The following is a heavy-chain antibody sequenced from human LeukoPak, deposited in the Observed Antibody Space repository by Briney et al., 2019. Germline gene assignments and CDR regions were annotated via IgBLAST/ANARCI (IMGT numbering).Heavy chain of an antibody. CDR1: GFNFFNTG. CDR3: VQDWAWGAFAY. D-gene: IGHD7-27*01. Sequence: GGSLRLSCTVSGFNFFNTGMGWVRQAPGKGLEWVSGISGDAGRTYYADSVKGRFTIYRDNSKNTLYLQMNSLGAEDTAVYYCVQDWAWGAFAYWGQGTLVTVSS. J-gene: IGHJ4*02. V-gene: IGHV3-23*01. CDR2: ISGDAGRT.